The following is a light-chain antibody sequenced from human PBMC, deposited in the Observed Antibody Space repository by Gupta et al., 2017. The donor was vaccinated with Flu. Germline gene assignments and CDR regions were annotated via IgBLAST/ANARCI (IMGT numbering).Light chain of an antibody. J-gene: IGLJ2*01. CDR1: SNDVCGYNY. V-gene: IGLV2-14*01. CDR3: SSKRSSSTLAI. CDR2: EVS. Sequence: QSALTQPASVSGSPGQSLTIPCPGTSNDVCGYNYFSWYQQHPGKAPKLMIYEVSDRPSGVSNRFSGAKSSNTASLTISGLQADDEADYYCSSKRSSSTLAIFGGGTRLTVL.